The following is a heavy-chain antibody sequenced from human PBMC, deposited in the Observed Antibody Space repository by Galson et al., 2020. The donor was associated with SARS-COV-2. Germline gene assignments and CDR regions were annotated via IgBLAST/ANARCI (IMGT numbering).Heavy chain of an antibody. Sequence: ETSETLSLTCTVSGDSISSSSYYWGWIRQPPGKGLEWIASTYYSGSTYYNPSLKSRVTISVDTSKNQFSLKLSSVTAADTAVYYCASRRDCSSNQCNTGCDYWGQGTLVTVSS. D-gene: IGHD2-2*01. J-gene: IGHJ4*02. V-gene: IGHV4-39*01. CDR3: ASRRDCSSNQCNTGCDY. CDR1: GDSISSSSYY. CDR2: TYYSGST.